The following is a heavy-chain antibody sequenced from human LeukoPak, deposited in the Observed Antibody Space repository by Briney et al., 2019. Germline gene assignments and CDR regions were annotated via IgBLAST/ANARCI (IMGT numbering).Heavy chain of an antibody. CDR2: IRSNGGST. CDR1: GFTFSSYG. Sequence: GGSLRLFCAASGFTFSSYGMHWVRQAPGKGLEYVSGIRSNGGSTYYANSVKGRFTISRDNSKNTLYLQMASLRIDDMAVYYCTRRGEAAGDYWGQGALVTVSS. D-gene: IGHD6-13*01. V-gene: IGHV3-64*01. J-gene: IGHJ4*02. CDR3: TRRGEAAGDY.